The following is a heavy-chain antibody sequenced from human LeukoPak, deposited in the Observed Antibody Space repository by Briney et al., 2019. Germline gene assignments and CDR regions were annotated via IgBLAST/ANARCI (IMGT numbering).Heavy chain of an antibody. D-gene: IGHD6-19*01. CDR2: IISDGSST. Sequence: GGSLRLSCAASGFTFSDYWMHWVRQAPGKGLVWVSRIISDGSSTSYADSVKGRFTISRDNAKNTLYLQMNSLRAEDTAVYYCARPLSIAVAVTPGYWGQGTLVTVSS. CDR1: GFTFSDYW. J-gene: IGHJ4*02. CDR3: ARPLSIAVAVTPGY. V-gene: IGHV3-74*01.